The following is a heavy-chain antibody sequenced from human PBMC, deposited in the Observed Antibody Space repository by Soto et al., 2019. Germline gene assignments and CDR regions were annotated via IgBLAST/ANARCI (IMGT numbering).Heavy chain of an antibody. CDR1: GLTFHNYV. CDR2: IIGSGEST. CDR3: ASYASPNSRGTSGWYLDFDY. J-gene: IGHJ4*02. D-gene: IGHD6-19*01. V-gene: IGHV3-23*01. Sequence: GGSLRLSCAASGLTFHNYVMSWVRQAPGQGLEWVSGIIGSGESTYYADSVKGRFTISRDNSKNTLYLQMNSLTVEDTAVYYCASYASPNSRGTSGWYLDFDYLGQGTLVTVSS.